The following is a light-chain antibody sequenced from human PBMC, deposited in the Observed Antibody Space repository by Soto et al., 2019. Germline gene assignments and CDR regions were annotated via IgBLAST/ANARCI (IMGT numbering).Light chain of an antibody. CDR1: QSVSSSY. CDR3: QQRSNWVT. Sequence: VFTQSPGTLSLSPWERATLSCRASQSVSSSYLAWYQQKPGQAPRLLIYGASSRATGIPDRFSGSGSGTDFTLTISSLEPEDFAVYYCQQRSNWVTFGPGTKVDIK. CDR2: GAS. V-gene: IGKV3D-20*02. J-gene: IGKJ3*01.